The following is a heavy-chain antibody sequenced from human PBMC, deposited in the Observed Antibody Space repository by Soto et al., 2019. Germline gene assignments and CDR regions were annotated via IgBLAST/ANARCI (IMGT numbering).Heavy chain of an antibody. J-gene: IGHJ5*02. CDR2: SA. Sequence: QVQRVQSGAEVKKPGSSVKVSCKASGGTFSIYTISWVRQAPGQGLEWMGGSANSAQKFQGRLTVTADESTSTVYLELSSLTSADTAVYYCAREGPPDIAWFDPWGQGTLVSVSS. D-gene: IGHD2-15*01. V-gene: IGHV1-69*01. CDR1: GGTFSIYT. CDR3: AREGPPDIAWFDP.